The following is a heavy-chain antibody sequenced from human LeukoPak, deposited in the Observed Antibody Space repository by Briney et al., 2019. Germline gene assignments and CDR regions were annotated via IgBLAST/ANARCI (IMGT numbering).Heavy chain of an antibody. CDR3: ARGRFTIDY. D-gene: IGHD3-10*01. V-gene: IGHV4-34*01. Sequence: PSEALSLTCAVHGGSFSGYYWSWIRQPPGKGLEWIGEINHSGSTNYNPSLKSRVTISVDTSKNQFSLKLSSVTAADTAVYYCARGRFTIDYWGQGTLVTVSS. CDR2: INHSGST. J-gene: IGHJ4*02. CDR1: GGSFSGYY.